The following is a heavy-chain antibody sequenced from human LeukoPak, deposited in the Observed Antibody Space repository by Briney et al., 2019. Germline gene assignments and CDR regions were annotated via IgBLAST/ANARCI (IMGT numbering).Heavy chain of an antibody. CDR3: ARGAGGMATIYRYFDY. CDR2: IYYSGST. D-gene: IGHD5-24*01. Sequence: PSETLSLTCTVSGGSISSGGYYWSWIRQHPGKGLEWIGYIYYSGSTNYNPSLKSRVTISVDTSKNQFSLKLSSVTAADTAVYYCARGAGGMATIYRYFDYWGQGTLVTVSS. J-gene: IGHJ4*02. CDR1: GGSISSGGYY. V-gene: IGHV4-61*08.